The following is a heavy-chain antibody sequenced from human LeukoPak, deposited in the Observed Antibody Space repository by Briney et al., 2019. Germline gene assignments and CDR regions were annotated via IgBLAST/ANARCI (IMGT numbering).Heavy chain of an antibody. CDR1: GYTFTSYD. Sequence: GASVKVSCKASGYTFTSYDINWVRQATGQGLEWMGWMNPNSGNTGYAQKFQGRVTMTRNTSISTAYMELSSLRSEDTAVYYCARALRVNPLYYFDYWGQGTLVTVSS. D-gene: IGHD3-16*02. CDR3: ARALRVNPLYYFDY. CDR2: MNPNSGNT. J-gene: IGHJ4*02. V-gene: IGHV1-8*01.